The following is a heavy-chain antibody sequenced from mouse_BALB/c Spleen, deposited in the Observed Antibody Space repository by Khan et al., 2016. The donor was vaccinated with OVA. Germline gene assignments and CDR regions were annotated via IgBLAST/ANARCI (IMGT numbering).Heavy chain of an antibody. J-gene: IGHJ3*01. CDR2: INPSTGYT. CDR3: TRRGLYGIFAY. Sequence: QVQLKESGTEMAKPGASVRMSCKASGYTFITYWMHWIKQRPGQGLEWIGYINPSTGYTEYNQKFRDKATLTIDKISSTAYMELSSLTSVDSALYYCTRRGLYGIFAYWGKGTLVTVSA. D-gene: IGHD2-10*02. CDR1: GYTFITYW. V-gene: IGHV1-7*01.